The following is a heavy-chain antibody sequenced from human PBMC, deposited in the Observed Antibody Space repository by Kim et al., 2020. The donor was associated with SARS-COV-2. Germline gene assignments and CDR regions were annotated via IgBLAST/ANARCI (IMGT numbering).Heavy chain of an antibody. V-gene: IGHV4-34*01. CDR3: ARGRGNHDY. CDR2: INHSGST. J-gene: IGHJ4*02. Sequence: SETLSLTCAVYGGSFSGYYWSWIRQPPGKGLEWIGEINHSGSTNYNPSLKSRVTISVDTSKNQFSLKLSSVTAADTAVYYCARGRGNHDYWGQGTLVTVSS. CDR1: GGSFSGYY. D-gene: IGHD3-10*01.